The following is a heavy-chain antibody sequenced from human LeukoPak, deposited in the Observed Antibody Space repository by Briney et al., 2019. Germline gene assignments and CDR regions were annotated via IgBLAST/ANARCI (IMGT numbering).Heavy chain of an antibody. CDR1: GGSISSSSYY. Sequence: PSETLSLTRTVSGGSISSSSYYWGWIRQPPGKGLEWIGSIYYSGSTYYNPSLKSRVTISVDTSKNQFSLKLSSVTAADTAVYYCARQYSSSWYIDYWGQGTLVTVSS. V-gene: IGHV4-39*01. CDR3: ARQYSSSWYIDY. CDR2: IYYSGST. J-gene: IGHJ4*02. D-gene: IGHD6-13*01.